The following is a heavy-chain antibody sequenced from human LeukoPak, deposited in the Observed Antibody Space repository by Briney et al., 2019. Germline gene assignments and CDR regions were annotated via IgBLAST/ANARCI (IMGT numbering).Heavy chain of an antibody. CDR1: GGSFSRYY. CDR3: ASFYCSGGSCYQYYSYYYMDV. D-gene: IGHD2-15*01. Sequence: SETLSLTCAVYGGSFSRYYWTWIRQPPGKGLEWIGEINHSGSANYNPSPKSRVTISVDASKNQFSLKLNSVTAADTAVYYCASFYCSGGSCYQYYSYYYMDVWGKGTTVTISS. CDR2: INHSGSA. V-gene: IGHV4-34*01. J-gene: IGHJ6*03.